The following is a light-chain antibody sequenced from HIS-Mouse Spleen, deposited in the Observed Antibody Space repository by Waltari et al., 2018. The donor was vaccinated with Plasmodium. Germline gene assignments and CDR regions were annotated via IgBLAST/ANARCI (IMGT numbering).Light chain of an antibody. V-gene: IGLV2-14*01. J-gene: IGLJ2*01. CDR2: EVS. CDR1: SSDVGGYNY. Sequence: QSALTQPASVSGSPGQSITISCTGTSSDVGGYNYVPWYQQPPGQAPKLMIAEVSNRPSGVSNRFSGSKAGNTASLTISGLQAEDEADYYCSSYTSSSTRVFGGGTKLTVL. CDR3: SSYTSSSTRV.